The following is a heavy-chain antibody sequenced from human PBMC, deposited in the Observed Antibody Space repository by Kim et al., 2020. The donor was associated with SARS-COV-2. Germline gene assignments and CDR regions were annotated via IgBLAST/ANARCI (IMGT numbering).Heavy chain of an antibody. CDR2: ISGSGGST. CDR3: AKVGQRWLQFGTFDY. J-gene: IGHJ4*02. V-gene: IGHV3-23*01. CDR1: GFTFSSYA. Sequence: GGSLRLSCAASGFTFSSYAMSWVRQAPGKGLEWVSAISGSGGSTYYADSVKGRFTISRDNSKNTLYLQMNSLRAEDTAVYYCAKVGQRWLQFGTFDYWGQGTLGTGSS. D-gene: IGHD5-12*01.